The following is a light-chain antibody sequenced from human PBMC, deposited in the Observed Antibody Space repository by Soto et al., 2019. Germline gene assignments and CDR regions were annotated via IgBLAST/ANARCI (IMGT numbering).Light chain of an antibody. J-gene: IGLJ3*02. CDR3: SSYTSSSTWV. CDR2: EVS. V-gene: IGLV2-14*01. Sequence: QSVLTQPASVSGSPGQSITISCTGTSSDVGGYNYVSWYQQHPGKAPKLMIYEVSNRPSGVSNRFSGSKSGNTASLTISGLQAEDEADYYCSSYTSSSTWVFGGGTKVPS. CDR1: SSDVGGYNY.